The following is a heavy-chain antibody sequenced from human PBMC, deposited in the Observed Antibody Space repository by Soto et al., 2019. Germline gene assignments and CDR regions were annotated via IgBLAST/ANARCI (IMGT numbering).Heavy chain of an antibody. D-gene: IGHD3-10*01. CDR1: GGTFSSYA. CDR3: ARVYYGSGSSHAPFDS. Sequence: ASVKVSCKASGGTFSSYAISWVRQAPGQGLEWMGGIIPIFGTANYAQKFQGRVTITADESTSTAYMELSSLRSEDTAVSYCARVYYGSGSSHAPFDSWGQGTLVTVSS. CDR2: IIPIFGTA. V-gene: IGHV1-69*13. J-gene: IGHJ4*02.